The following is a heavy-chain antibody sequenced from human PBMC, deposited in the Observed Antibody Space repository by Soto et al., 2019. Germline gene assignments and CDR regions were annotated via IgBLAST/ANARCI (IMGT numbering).Heavy chain of an antibody. D-gene: IGHD2-2*03. CDR3: AMMDNYITPTPQDV. Sequence: QVQLVQSGDEVRKPGSSVKVSCKASGYIFVNYGIAWVRQAPGQGLEWMGWISPYSGNTHYASKVQGRLTMTTDTXSSTAYKDLGSLTSDNTSVYYCAMMDNYITPTPQDVWGQGTTVTVSS. J-gene: IGHJ6*02. CDR2: ISPYSGNT. CDR1: GYIFVNYG. V-gene: IGHV1-18*01.